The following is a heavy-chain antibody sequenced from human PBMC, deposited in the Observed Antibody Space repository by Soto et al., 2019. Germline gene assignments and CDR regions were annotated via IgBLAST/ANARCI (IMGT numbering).Heavy chain of an antibody. CDR3: ARDLGWLLYGIFDY. V-gene: IGHV3-30-3*01. Sequence: GGSLRLSCAASGFTFSSYAMHWVRQAPGKGLEWVAVISYDGSNKYYADSVKGRFTISRDNSKNTLYLQMNSLRAEDTAVYYCARDLGWLLYGIFDYWGQGTLVTVSS. J-gene: IGHJ4*02. CDR2: ISYDGSNK. D-gene: IGHD2-2*02. CDR1: GFTFSSYA.